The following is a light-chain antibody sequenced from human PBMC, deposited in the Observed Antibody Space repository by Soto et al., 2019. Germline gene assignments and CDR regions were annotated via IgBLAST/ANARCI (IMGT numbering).Light chain of an antibody. CDR1: ESVASPN. CDR2: SAS. V-gene: IGKV3-20*01. J-gene: IGKJ3*01. Sequence: VLKHSPATLSLSPRPTSTLSCRASESVASPNLAWYQQKPGQAPRLLFYSASLRATGVPDRFSGSGSGTDFTLTISRLEPEDFAVYYCQQYGSSPRTFGPGTKVDI. CDR3: QQYGSSPRT.